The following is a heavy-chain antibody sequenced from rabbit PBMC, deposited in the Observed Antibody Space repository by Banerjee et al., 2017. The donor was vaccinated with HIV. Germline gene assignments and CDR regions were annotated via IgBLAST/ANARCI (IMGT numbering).Heavy chain of an antibody. J-gene: IGHJ3*01. Sequence: QSLEESGGDLVKPGASLTLTCTASGVSFSISSYMCWVRQAPGKGLEWIACIDFATWAKGRFTISKTSSTTVTLQMTSLTAADTATYFCARDLPGVIGWNFGWWGQGTLV. CDR2: ID. V-gene: IGHV1S40*01. CDR1: GVSFSISSY. CDR3: ARDLPGVIGWNFGW. D-gene: IGHD4-1*01.